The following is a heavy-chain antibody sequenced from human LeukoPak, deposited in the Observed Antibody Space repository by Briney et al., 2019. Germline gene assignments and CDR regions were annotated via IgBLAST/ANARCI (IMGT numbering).Heavy chain of an antibody. V-gene: IGHV3-9*01. Sequence: PGRSLRLSCAASGFTFDDYAMHWVRQAPGKGLEWVSGISWNSGSIGYADSVKGRFTISRDNAKNSLYLQMNSLRAEDTALYYCAKQYYYGSGQGYFDYWGQGTLVTVSS. CDR2: ISWNSGSI. CDR1: GFTFDDYA. CDR3: AKQYYYGSGQGYFDY. J-gene: IGHJ4*02. D-gene: IGHD3-10*01.